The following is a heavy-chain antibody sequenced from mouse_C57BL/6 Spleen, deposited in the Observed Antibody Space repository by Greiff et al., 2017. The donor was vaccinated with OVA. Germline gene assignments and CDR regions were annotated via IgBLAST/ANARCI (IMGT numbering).Heavy chain of an antibody. D-gene: IGHD2-2*01. CDR1: GFTFSDYG. CDR3: ARGRYGYGDYYAMDY. Sequence: EVQLVESGGGLVKPGGSLKLSCAASGFTFSDYGLHWVRQAPEKGLEWVAYISSGSSTIYYADTVKGRFTISRDNAKNTLCLQMTSLRSEDTAMYYCARGRYGYGDYYAMDYWGQGTSVTVSS. CDR2: ISSGSSTI. J-gene: IGHJ4*01. V-gene: IGHV5-17*01.